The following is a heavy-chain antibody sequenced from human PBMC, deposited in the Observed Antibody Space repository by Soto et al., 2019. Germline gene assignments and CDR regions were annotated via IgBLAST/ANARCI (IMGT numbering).Heavy chain of an antibody. CDR1: GFTFSSYA. V-gene: IGHV3-23*01. CDR2: IGGSGGST. D-gene: IGHD3-10*01. CDR3: AKDSMIRGVNGMDV. Sequence: EVQVLESGGGLVQPGGSLRLSCAASGFTFSSYAMTWVRQAPGKGLERVSSIGGSGGSTFYADSVKGRFTISRDNSKNTLYLQMNSLRVEDTAVYYCAKDSMIRGVNGMDVWGQGTTVTVSS. J-gene: IGHJ6*02.